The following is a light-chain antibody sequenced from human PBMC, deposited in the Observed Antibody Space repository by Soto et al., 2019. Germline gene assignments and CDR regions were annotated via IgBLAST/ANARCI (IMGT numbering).Light chain of an antibody. V-gene: IGKV1-39*01. CDR1: QSISSY. CDR3: QQSYTNPPWT. CDR2: DAS. Sequence: DIQMTQSPSSLSASVGDRVTITCRASQSISSYLNWYQQKPGKAPKVLIYDASSLQSGVPSRFSGSGSGTDFTLTISSLQPEDFATYYCQQSYTNPPWTVGQGTKVDIK. J-gene: IGKJ1*01.